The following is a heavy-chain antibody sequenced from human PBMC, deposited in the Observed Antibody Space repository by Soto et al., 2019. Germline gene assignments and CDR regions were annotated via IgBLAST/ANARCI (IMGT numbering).Heavy chain of an antibody. D-gene: IGHD2-8*01. J-gene: IGHJ4*02. Sequence: EVQLVESGGGVVRPGGSLRLSCAASGSTFDDYGMSWVRQAPGKGLEWVCGINRDGGSTGYVDSVKGRFTISRDNAKNSLYLQMNSLRAEDTALYYCVRGFNNGPFDCWGQGTLVTVSS. CDR3: VRGFNNGPFDC. CDR2: INRDGGST. V-gene: IGHV3-20*04. CDR1: GSTFDDYG.